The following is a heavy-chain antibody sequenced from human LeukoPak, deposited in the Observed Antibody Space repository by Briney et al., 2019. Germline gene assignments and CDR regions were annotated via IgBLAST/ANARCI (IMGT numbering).Heavy chain of an antibody. V-gene: IGHV3-30*04. CDR2: ISYDGNKE. CDR1: GFTFSGYN. CDR3: ARERATSTSTWSFDY. D-gene: IGHD2-2*01. J-gene: IGHJ4*02. Sequence: GGSLRLSCAASGFTFSGYNMHWVRKAPGKGLEWVAVISYDGNKEYYVDSVKGRFTISRDNSKNMLYLQMDSLRAEDTAVYHCARERATSTSTWSFDYWGQGTLVTVSS.